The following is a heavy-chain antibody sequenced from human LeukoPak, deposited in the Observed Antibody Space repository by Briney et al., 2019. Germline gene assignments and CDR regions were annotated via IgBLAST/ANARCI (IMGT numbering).Heavy chain of an antibody. V-gene: IGHV3-30*18. J-gene: IGHJ6*02. D-gene: IGHD1-1*01. Sequence: GRSLRLSCAASGFIFDTYGMLWVRQAPGKGPEWVAAIAYDGSNKVYADSVKGRFTISRDNSKNTLYLQMNSLRGEDTAVYYCAKEKAIATINYGLDVWGQGTTVTVSS. CDR2: IAYDGSNK. CDR3: AKEKAIATINYGLDV. CDR1: GFIFDTYG.